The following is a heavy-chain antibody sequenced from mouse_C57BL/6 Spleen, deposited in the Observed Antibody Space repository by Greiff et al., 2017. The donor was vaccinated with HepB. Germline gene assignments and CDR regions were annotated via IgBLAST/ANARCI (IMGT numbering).Heavy chain of an antibody. CDR3: ARSDYYGSSYYYFDY. V-gene: IGHV14-3*01. CDR1: GFNIKNTY. D-gene: IGHD1-1*01. J-gene: IGHJ2*01. CDR2: IDPANGNT. Sequence: VQLKQSVAELVRPGASVKLSCTASGFNIKNTYMHWVKQRPEQGLEWIGRIDPANGNTKYAPKFQGKATITADTSSNTAYLQLSSLTSEDTAIYYCARSDYYGSSYYYFDYWGQGTTLTVSS.